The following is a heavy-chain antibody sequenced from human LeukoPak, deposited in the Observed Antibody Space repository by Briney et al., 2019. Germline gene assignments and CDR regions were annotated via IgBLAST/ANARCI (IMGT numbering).Heavy chain of an antibody. Sequence: GGSLRLSCAASGFTVSSNYMSWVRQAPGKGLEWVSVIYSGGSTYYADSVKGRFTISRDNSKNTLYLQMNSLRAEDTAVYYCARGLMWELGDYWGRGTLVTVSS. V-gene: IGHV3-53*01. CDR2: IYSGGST. J-gene: IGHJ4*02. D-gene: IGHD1-26*01. CDR3: ARGLMWELGDY. CDR1: GFTVSSNY.